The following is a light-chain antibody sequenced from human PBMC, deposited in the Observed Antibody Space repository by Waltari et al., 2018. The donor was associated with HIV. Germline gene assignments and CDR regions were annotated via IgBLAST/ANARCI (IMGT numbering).Light chain of an antibody. J-gene: IGLJ3*02. CDR1: SSNIGSNA. CDR2: RDN. Sequence: QSVLTQPPSASGTPGQRVTISCSGSSSNIGSNAVNWYQQVPGTAPKPLIVRDNQRPSVVPDRFSGSNSVPSASLAISGLQSEDEANYYCAAWDDSLNGPLFGGWTKLTVL. CDR3: AAWDDSLNGPL. V-gene: IGLV1-44*01.